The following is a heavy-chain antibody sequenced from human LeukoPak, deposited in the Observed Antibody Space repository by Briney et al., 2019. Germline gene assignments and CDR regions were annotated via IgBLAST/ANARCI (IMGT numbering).Heavy chain of an antibody. Sequence: ETLSLTCAVSGGSISSGGYSWSWVRQAPGKGQEWVANIKQDGSEKYYVDSVKGRFTISRDNAKNSLYLQMNSLRAEDTAVYYCARDPTDAYFDYWGQGTLVTVSS. CDR3: ARDPTDAYFDY. CDR2: IKQDGSEK. J-gene: IGHJ4*02. CDR1: GGSISSGGYS. V-gene: IGHV3-7*03.